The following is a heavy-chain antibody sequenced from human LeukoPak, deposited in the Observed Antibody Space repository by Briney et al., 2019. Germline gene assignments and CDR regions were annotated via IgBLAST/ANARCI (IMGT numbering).Heavy chain of an antibody. V-gene: IGHV4-59*01. CDR2: IYYSGST. CDR3: ARSQPRGHYGSGTYYNIPYYFDY. J-gene: IGHJ4*02. CDR1: GGSISSNY. D-gene: IGHD3-10*01. Sequence: IPSETLSLTCTVSGGSISSNYWSWIRQPPGKGLEWIGYIYYSGSTNYNASLKSRVTISVDTSKNQVSLKLRSVTAADTAVHYCARSQPRGHYGSGTYYNIPYYFDYWGQGTLVTVSS.